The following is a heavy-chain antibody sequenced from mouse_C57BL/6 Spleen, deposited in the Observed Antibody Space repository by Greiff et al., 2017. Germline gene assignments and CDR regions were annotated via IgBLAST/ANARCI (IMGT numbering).Heavy chain of an antibody. CDR3: ARDYDGRADAMDY. Sequence: QVQLQQSGAELAKPGASVKLSCKASGYTFTSYWMHWVKQRPGQGLEWIGYINPSSGYTKYNQKFKDKATLTADKSSSTAYMQLSSLTYEDSAVXYCARDYDGRADAMDYWGQGTSVTVSS. CDR1: GYTFTSYW. J-gene: IGHJ4*01. V-gene: IGHV1-7*01. CDR2: INPSSGYT. D-gene: IGHD2-4*01.